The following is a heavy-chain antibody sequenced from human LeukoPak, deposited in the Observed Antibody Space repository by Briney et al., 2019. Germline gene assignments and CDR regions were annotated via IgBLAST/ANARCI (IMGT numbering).Heavy chain of an antibody. CDR1: GGSISSYY. Sequence: PSETLSLTCTVSGGSISSYYWSWIRQPPGKGLEWIGEINHSGSTNYNPSLKSRVTISVDTSKNQFSLKLSSVTAADTAVYYCARAQVLNWFDPWGQGTLVTVSS. CDR2: INHSGST. V-gene: IGHV4-34*01. J-gene: IGHJ5*02. D-gene: IGHD4/OR15-4a*01. CDR3: ARAQVLNWFDP.